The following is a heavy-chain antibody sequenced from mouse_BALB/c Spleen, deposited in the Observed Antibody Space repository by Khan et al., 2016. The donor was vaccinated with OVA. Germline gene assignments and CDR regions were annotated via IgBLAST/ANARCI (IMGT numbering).Heavy chain of an antibody. J-gene: IGHJ3*01. Sequence: EVQLQESGGDLVKPGGSLRLSCAASGFTFSTYGMPWVRQPPDKRLEWVATINSDGDYTYYPDTVKGRFTISRNNAENTLYLQMSSLQSEDTAVYYCASHLTGSFAYWGQGTLVTVSA. V-gene: IGHV5-6*01. CDR1: GFTFSTYG. CDR2: INSDGDYT. CDR3: ASHLTGSFAY. D-gene: IGHD4-1*01.